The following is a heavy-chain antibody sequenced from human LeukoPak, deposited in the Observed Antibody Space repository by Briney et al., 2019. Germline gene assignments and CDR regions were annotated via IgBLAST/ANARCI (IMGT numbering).Heavy chain of an antibody. Sequence: SVKVSCKASGYTFTSYDINWVRQATGQGLEWMGWMNPNSGNTGYAQKFQGRVTMTRNTSISTAYMELSSLRSEDTAVYYCARAPVVKRYYFDYWGQGALVTVSS. CDR3: ARAPVVKRYYFDY. CDR2: MNPNSGNT. J-gene: IGHJ4*02. V-gene: IGHV1-8*01. D-gene: IGHD4-23*01. CDR1: GYTFTSYD.